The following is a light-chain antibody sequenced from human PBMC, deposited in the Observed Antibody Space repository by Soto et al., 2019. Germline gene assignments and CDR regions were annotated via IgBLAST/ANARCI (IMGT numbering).Light chain of an antibody. V-gene: IGKV1-39*01. CDR3: QQSYSTPYT. CDR1: QSISNY. CDR2: AAS. J-gene: IGKJ2*01. Sequence: DIQMTQSPSSLSASVGDRVTVSCRASQSISNYLNWFQQKPGKAPRLLIYAASSLQSGVPSRFSGSGSGTDFSLPISSLQPEDFATYSCQQSYSTPYTFGQGTQLEIK.